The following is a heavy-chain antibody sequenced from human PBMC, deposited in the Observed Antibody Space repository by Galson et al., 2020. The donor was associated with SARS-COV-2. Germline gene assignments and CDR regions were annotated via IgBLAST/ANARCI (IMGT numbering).Heavy chain of an antibody. J-gene: IGHJ4*02. CDR3: AKDLGMSGWRRFDD. V-gene: IGHV3-33*06. D-gene: IGHD6-19*01. CDR2: IWYDGSNK. Sequence: LSLTCAASGFTFSSYGMHWVRQAPGKGLEWVAVIWYDGSNKYYADSVKGRFTISRDNSKNTLYLQMNSLRAEDTAVYYCAKDLGMSGWRRFDDWGQGTLVTVSS. CDR1: GFTFSSYG.